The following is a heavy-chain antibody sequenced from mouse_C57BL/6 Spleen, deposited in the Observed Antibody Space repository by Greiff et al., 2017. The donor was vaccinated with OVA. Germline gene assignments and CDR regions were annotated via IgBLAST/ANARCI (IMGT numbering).Heavy chain of an antibody. CDR2: IDPETGGT. Sequence: QVHVKQSGAELVRPGASVTLSCKASGYTFTDYEMHWVKQPPVHGLEWIGAIDPETGGTAYNQKFKGKAILTADKSSSTAYMELRSLTSEDSAVYYCTRHAGYDYWGQGTTLTVSS. V-gene: IGHV1-15*01. CDR3: TRHAGYDY. CDR1: GYTFTDYE. J-gene: IGHJ2*01. D-gene: IGHD3-2*02.